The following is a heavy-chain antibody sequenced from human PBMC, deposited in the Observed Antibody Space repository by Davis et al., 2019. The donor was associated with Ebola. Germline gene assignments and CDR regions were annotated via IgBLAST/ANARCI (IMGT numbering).Heavy chain of an antibody. Sequence: LKISCAASGFTFSDYYMSWIRQAPGKGLEWVSYISSSGSTIYYADSVKGRFTISRDNAKNSLYLQMNSLRAEDTAVYYCARSLRQPTARRGYYYYGMDVWGQGTTVTVSS. V-gene: IGHV3-11*01. CDR2: ISSSGSTI. CDR1: GFTFSDYY. CDR3: ARSLRQPTARRGYYYYGMDV. J-gene: IGHJ6*02. D-gene: IGHD1-14*01.